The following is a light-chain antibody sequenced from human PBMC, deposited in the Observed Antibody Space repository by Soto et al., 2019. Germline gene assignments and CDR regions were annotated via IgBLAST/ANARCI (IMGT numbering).Light chain of an antibody. CDR1: QSIGNW. CDR2: KAS. V-gene: IGKV1-5*03. CDR3: QQYDTYSNT. J-gene: IGKJ2*01. Sequence: DIPMTQSPSTLSASVGDRVTITCRASQSIGNWLAWYQQKPGKAPNLLIYKASFLKSGVPSRFSGSESGTEFTLTISSLQPDDFATYYCQQYDTYSNTFGQGTKLEIK.